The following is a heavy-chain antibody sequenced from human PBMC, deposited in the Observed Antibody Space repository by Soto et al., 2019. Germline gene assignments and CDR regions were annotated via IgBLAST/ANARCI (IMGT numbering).Heavy chain of an antibody. CDR3: AKDGGAAMTSRDGFDF. CDR2: ISGSGSST. Sequence: GGSLRLSCAASGFTLTTYAMNWVRQAPGKGLEWVSSISGSGSSTYYADSVKGRFTISRDTSKNTLYLQMNSLRAEDTALYYCAKDGGAAMTSRDGFDFWGQGTKVTVSS. CDR1: GFTLTTYA. V-gene: IGHV3-23*01. J-gene: IGHJ3*01. D-gene: IGHD2-2*01.